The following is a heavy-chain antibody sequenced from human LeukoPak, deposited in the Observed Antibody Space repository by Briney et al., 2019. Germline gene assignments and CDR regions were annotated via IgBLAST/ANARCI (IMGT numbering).Heavy chain of an antibody. V-gene: IGHV1-2*02. D-gene: IGHD3-22*01. CDR3: ASARLYDSSGYPDY. CDR1: VYTFTGYY. CDR2: INPNSGGT. J-gene: IGHJ4*02. Sequence: ASVKVSSKASVYTFTGYYMHWVRQTPGQGLEWMGWINPNSGGTNYVQKFQGRVTMTRDTSISTDYMELSRLRSDDRAVYYCASARLYDSSGYPDYWGQGTLVTVSS.